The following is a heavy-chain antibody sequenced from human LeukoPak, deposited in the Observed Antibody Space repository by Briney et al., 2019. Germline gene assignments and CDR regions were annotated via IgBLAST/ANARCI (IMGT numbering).Heavy chain of an antibody. J-gene: IGHJ4*02. CDR1: GGSISTYY. Sequence: SETLSLTCTVSGGSISTYYWSWIRQPPGKGLEWIGYIYYYSGSTNYNPSLKSRVTISVDTSKNQFSLKLSSVTAADTAVYYCARDLTPGRYWGQGTLVTVSS. CDR3: ARDLTPGRY. CDR2: IYYYSGST. V-gene: IGHV4-59*01. D-gene: IGHD2-21*01.